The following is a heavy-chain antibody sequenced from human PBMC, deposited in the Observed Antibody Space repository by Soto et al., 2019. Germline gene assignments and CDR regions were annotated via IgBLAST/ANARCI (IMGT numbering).Heavy chain of an antibody. J-gene: IGHJ5*02. CDR2: IIPIFGAA. CDR1: GCTFSSYA. V-gene: IGHV1-69*13. D-gene: IGHD4-4*01. CDR3: ASGGNDYSNRRNGFDP. Sequence: GASVKVSCKASGCTFSSYAISWVRQAPGQGLEWMGGIIPIFGAANYAQKFQGRVTITADESTSTAYMELSSLRSEDTAVYYCASGGNDYSNRRNGFDPWGQGTLVTVSS.